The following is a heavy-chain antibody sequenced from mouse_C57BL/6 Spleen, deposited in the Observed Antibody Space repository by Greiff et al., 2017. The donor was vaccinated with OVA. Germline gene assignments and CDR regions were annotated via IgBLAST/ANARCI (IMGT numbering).Heavy chain of an antibody. D-gene: IGHD1-1*01. CDR3: ARRGSSYFDV. Sequence: VKLQQPGAELVKPGASVKMSCKASGYTFTSYWITWVKQRPGQGLEWIGDIYPGSGSTNYNEKFKSKATLTVDTSSSTAYMQLSSLTSEDSAVYYCARRGSSYFDVWGTGTTVTVSS. J-gene: IGHJ1*03. CDR2: IYPGSGST. V-gene: IGHV1-55*01. CDR1: GYTFTSYW.